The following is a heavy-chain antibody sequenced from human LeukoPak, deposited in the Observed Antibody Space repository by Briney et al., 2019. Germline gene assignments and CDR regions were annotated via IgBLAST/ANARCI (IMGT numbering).Heavy chain of an antibody. CDR1: GFTFDDYA. V-gene: IGHV3-20*04. J-gene: IGHJ4*02. Sequence: GGSLRLSCAASGFTFDDYAMNWVRHAPGKGLEWVSGINWNDDTTSYADSVKGRFTISRDNAKKSLYLQMDSLRAEDTALYYCARARRSHYYTGYYFDYWGQGTLVTVSS. CDR2: INWNDDTT. CDR3: ARARRSHYYTGYYFDY. D-gene: IGHD3-3*01.